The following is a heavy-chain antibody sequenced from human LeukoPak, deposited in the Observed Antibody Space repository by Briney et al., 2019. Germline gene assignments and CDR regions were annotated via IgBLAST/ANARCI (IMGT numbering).Heavy chain of an antibody. CDR3: ARDPPGIAASVTGG. J-gene: IGHJ1*01. D-gene: IGHD6-13*01. CDR1: GFTVGNNY. V-gene: IGHV3-53*01. CDR2: IYSGGRT. Sequence: PGRSLRLSCTASGFTVGNNYMNWFRQAPGKGLEWVSLIYSGGRTYYADSVKGRFTISRDNSKNTLYLQMSSLRVEDTAVYYCARDPPGIAASVTGGWGQGTLVTVSS.